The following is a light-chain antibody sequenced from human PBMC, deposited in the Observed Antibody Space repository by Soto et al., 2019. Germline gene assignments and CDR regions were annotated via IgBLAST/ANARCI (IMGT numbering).Light chain of an antibody. V-gene: IGKV3-15*01. CDR2: GVS. CDR1: ESVGSH. Sequence: DTVMTQSPATLSVSPGETATLSCRASESVGSHLAWYQQKPGQAPRLLIYGVSTRATGIPARFRGSGSETDFTLTISSLQSEDFAVHYCQQYDNWPPWTFGQGTKVEI. CDR3: QQYDNWPPWT. J-gene: IGKJ1*01.